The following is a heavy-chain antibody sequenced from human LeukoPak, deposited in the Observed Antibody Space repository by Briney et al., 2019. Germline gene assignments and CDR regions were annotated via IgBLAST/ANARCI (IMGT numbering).Heavy chain of an antibody. CDR3: ARDYGSGSYSLYMDV. Sequence: SVKVSCKASGGTFSSYAISWVRQAPGQGLEWMGGIIPIFGTANYAQKFQGRVTITTDESTSTAYMELSSLRSEDTAVYYCARDYGSGSYSLYMDVWGKGATVTVSS. J-gene: IGHJ6*03. CDR1: GGTFSSYA. CDR2: IIPIFGTA. D-gene: IGHD3-10*01. V-gene: IGHV1-69*05.